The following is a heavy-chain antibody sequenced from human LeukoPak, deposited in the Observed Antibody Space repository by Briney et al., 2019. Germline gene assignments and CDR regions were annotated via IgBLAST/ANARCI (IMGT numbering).Heavy chain of an antibody. CDR1: GGTFSSYA. D-gene: IGHD3-22*01. V-gene: IGHV1-69*13. Sequence: SVKVSCKASGGTFSSYAISWVRQAPGQGLEWMGGIIPIFGTANYAQKFQGRVTITADESTSTAYMELSSLRSEDTAVYYCASGNYYDSSGYFTGFDYWGQGTLVTVSS. CDR3: ASGNYYDSSGYFTGFDY. J-gene: IGHJ4*02. CDR2: IIPIFGTA.